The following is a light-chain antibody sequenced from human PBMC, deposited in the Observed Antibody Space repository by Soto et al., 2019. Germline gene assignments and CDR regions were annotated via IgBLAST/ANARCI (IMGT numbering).Light chain of an antibody. Sequence: EIVLTQSPDTLSLFPGERATLSCRASQSVSNTYLAWYQQKPGQAPRPLISAASTRATGTPDRFSGSGSRTDFTLTISRLKPEDFAIYYCQQYGSSRWTFGQGTKV. J-gene: IGKJ1*01. CDR2: AAS. CDR3: QQYGSSRWT. CDR1: QSVSNTY. V-gene: IGKV3-20*01.